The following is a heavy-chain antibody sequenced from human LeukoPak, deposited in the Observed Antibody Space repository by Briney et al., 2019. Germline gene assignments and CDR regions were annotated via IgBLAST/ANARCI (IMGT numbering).Heavy chain of an antibody. CDR1: GFTFTSYA. CDR2: ISGSGGTT. CDR3: ATSSDC. Sequence: PGGSLRLSCAASGFTFTSYAMSWVRQAPGKGLEWVSTISGSGGTTYYADSVKGRFTISRDNSTNTLYLQRKSLRAEDTAVYVCATSSDCWGQGALVTVSS. V-gene: IGHV3-23*01. J-gene: IGHJ4*02.